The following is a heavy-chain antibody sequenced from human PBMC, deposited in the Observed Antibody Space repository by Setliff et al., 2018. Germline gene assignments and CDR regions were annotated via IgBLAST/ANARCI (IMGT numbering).Heavy chain of an antibody. J-gene: IGHJ6*03. D-gene: IGHD6-13*01. V-gene: IGHV4-34*12. CDR2: IIHSGST. CDR1: GGSFSGYY. CDR3: ARVTPSSSSWGYYYYYMDV. Sequence: SETLSLTCAVYGGSFSGYYWSWIRQPPGKRLEWIGEIIHSGSTNYNPSLKSRVTISMDTSKNQFSLKVSSVTAADTAVYYCARVTPSSSSWGYYYYYMDVWGKGTTVTVSS.